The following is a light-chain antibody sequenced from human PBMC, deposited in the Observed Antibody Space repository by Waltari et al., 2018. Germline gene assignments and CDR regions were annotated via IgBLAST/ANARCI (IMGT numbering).Light chain of an antibody. Sequence: QSALTQPRSVSGCPGQSVTISCSGTSSDVGNYNFVSGYQQHPGNAPKLLIYDVGKRPAGVPDRFSGCKSGNTASLTISGLQTEDEADYYCCAYAGSYTLLFGGGTPLTVL. CDR2: DVG. J-gene: IGLJ7*01. CDR1: SSDVGNYNF. V-gene: IGLV2-11*01. CDR3: CAYAGSYTLL.